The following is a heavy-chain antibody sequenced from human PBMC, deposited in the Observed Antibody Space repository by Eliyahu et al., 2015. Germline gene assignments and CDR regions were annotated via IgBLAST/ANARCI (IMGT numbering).Heavy chain of an antibody. D-gene: IGHD3-3*01. CDR2: IYYSGST. Sequence: QVQLQESGPGLVKPSETLSLTCTVSGGSISSYYWSWIRQPPGKGLEWIGYIYYSGSTNYNPSLKSRVTISVDTSKNQFSLKLSSVTAADTAVYYCARHLTIRRIARHFDYWGQGTLVTVSS. CDR3: ARHLTIRRIARHFDY. V-gene: IGHV4-59*08. J-gene: IGHJ4*02. CDR1: GGSISSYY.